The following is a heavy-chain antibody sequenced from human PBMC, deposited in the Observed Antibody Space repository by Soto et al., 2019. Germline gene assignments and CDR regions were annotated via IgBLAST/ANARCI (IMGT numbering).Heavy chain of an antibody. Sequence: GESLKISCKGSGYSFPTYWLAWVRQMPGKGLEWMGIIYPGDSDTRYSPSFQGQVTISADKSISTAYLQWSSLKASDTAIYYCARHTSRVTASRYFDYWGQGTLVTVSS. CDR3: ARHTSRVTASRYFDY. CDR2: IYPGDSDT. V-gene: IGHV5-51*01. J-gene: IGHJ4*02. CDR1: GYSFPTYW. D-gene: IGHD2-21*02.